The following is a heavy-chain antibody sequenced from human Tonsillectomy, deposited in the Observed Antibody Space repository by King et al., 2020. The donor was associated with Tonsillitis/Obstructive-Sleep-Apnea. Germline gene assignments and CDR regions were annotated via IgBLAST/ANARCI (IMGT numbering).Heavy chain of an antibody. CDR1: GFTFSSYA. CDR2: ISGSGGST. V-gene: IGHV3-23*04. Sequence: VQLVESGGGLVQPGGSLRLSCAASGFTFSSYAMSWVRQAPGKGLEWVSAISGSGGSTYYADSVKGRFTISRDNSKNTLYLQMNSLRAEDTAVYYCAKHRSDKYYYYYYMDVWGKGTTVTVSS. J-gene: IGHJ6*03. CDR3: AKHRSDKYYYYYYMDV.